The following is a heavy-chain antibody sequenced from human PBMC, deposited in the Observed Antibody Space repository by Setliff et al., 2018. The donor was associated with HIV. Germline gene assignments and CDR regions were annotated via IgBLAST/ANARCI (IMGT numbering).Heavy chain of an antibody. CDR2: INTRGNT. J-gene: IGHJ4*02. V-gene: IGHV4-4*07. CDR1: GDSISNYF. CDR3: AREERTSWPRVDY. Sequence: SETLSLTCSVSGDSISNYFWTWIRQPAGKGLEWIGRINTRGNTNYNPSLKSRVTMSIDTSKNQFSLRLNSVTAADTALYYCAREERTSWPRVDYWGQGALVTVSS. D-gene: IGHD6-13*01.